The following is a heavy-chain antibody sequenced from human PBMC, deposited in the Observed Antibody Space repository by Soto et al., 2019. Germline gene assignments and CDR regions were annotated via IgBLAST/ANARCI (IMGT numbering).Heavy chain of an antibody. CDR1: GFTFSSYS. CDR2: ISSSSSYI. D-gene: IGHD2-21*01. V-gene: IGHV3-21*04. J-gene: IGHJ6*03. Sequence: PGGSLRLSCAASGFTFSSYSMNWVRQAPGKGLEWVSSISSSSSYIYYADSVKGRFTISRDNAKNSLYLQMNSLRAEDTAVYYCARARTGIATYYMDVWGKGTTVTVSS. CDR3: ARARTGIATYYMDV.